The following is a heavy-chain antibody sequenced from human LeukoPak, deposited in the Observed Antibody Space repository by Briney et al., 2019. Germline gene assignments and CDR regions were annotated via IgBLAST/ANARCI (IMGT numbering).Heavy chain of an antibody. CDR1: GFTFSSYS. CDR3: AREYVPLDAFDI. D-gene: IGHD2-2*01. V-gene: IGHV3-21*01. CDR2: ISSSSSYI. J-gene: IGHJ3*02. Sequence: GGSLRLSCAASGFTFSSYSMNWVRQAPGKGLEWVSSISSSSSYIYYADSVKGRFTISRDNAKNSLYLQMNSLRAEDTAVYYCAREYVPLDAFDIWGRGTMVTVSS.